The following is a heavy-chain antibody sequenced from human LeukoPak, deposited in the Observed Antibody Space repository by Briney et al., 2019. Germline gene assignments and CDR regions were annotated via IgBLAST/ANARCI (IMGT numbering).Heavy chain of an antibody. J-gene: IGHJ1*01. CDR1: GGSFSGYY. CDR2: INHSGST. CDR3: ALSSSSWYRDFQH. D-gene: IGHD6-13*01. V-gene: IGHV4-34*01. Sequence: PSETLSLTCAVYGGSFSGYYWSWIRQPQGKGLKWIGEINHSGSTNYNPSLKSRVTISVDTSKNQFSLKLSSVTAADTAVYYCALSSSSWYRDFQHWGQGTLVTVSS.